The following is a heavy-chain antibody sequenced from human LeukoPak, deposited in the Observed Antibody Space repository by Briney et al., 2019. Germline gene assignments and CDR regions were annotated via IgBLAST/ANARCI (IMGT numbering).Heavy chain of an antibody. V-gene: IGHV4/OR15-8*02. D-gene: IGHD3-16*01. Sequence: SETLSLTCGVSGGSIRNIHWWSWVRQPPGQGLEWIGEISLSGQTNFNPSLNGRVPMSLDESRNQLSLSLTSVTAADTAIYYCSRESGAVCRLGYWGRGTILIVPP. J-gene: IGHJ4*02. CDR1: GGSIRNIHW. CDR3: SRESGAVCRLGY. CDR2: ISLSGQT.